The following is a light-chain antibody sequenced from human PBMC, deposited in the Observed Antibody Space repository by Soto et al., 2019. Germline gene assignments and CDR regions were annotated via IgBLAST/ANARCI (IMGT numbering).Light chain of an antibody. CDR3: QQYDKSPLT. Sequence: EIVLTQSPGTLSLSPGERATLSCRASQSVSRTYLAWYQQKPVQAPRLLIYATSSRATGIPDRFSGSGSGTDFTLTIYRLEPEDYAVYYCQQYDKSPLTFGGGTKVDI. CDR1: QSVSRTY. CDR2: ATS. V-gene: IGKV3-20*01. J-gene: IGKJ4*01.